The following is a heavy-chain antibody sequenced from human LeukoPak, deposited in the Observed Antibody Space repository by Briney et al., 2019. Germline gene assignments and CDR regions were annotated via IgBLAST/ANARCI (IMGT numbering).Heavy chain of an antibody. CDR1: GFTFSSYA. D-gene: IGHD2-2*01. CDR2: ISGSGSST. Sequence: GGSLRLSCAASGFTFSSYAMSWVRQAPGKGLEWVSAISGSGSSTYYADSVKGRFTISRDNSKNTLYLQMNSLRAEDTAVYYCAKPMTQLLSGIGYWGQGTLVTVSS. CDR3: AKPMTQLLSGIGY. V-gene: IGHV3-23*01. J-gene: IGHJ4*02.